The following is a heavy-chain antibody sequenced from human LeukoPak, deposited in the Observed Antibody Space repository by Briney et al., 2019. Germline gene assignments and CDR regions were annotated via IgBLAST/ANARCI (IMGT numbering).Heavy chain of an antibody. CDR2: INSDGTNT. J-gene: IGHJ4*02. D-gene: IGHD6-13*01. CDR1: GFTFDDYT. V-gene: IGHV3-74*01. CDR3: ARIGSNAALDY. Sequence: GGSLRLSCAASGFTFDDYTMHWVRQAPGKSLEWVSHINSDGTNTRYADSVKGRFTISRDNARNTLYLQMCSLRADDTAVYYCARIGSNAALDYWGQGALVTVSS.